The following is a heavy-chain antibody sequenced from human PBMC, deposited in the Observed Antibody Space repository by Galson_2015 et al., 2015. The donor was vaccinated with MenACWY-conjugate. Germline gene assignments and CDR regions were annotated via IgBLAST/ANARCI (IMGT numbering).Heavy chain of an antibody. CDR3: AREYKGTEQWLFDLDS. V-gene: IGHV3-7*03. CDR1: GFTFSSYW. J-gene: IGHJ4*02. Sequence: SLRLSCAASGFTFSSYWMSWVRQAPGKGLEWVANIKQDGSEKYYVDSVKGRFTISRDNAKNSLYLQMNSLRAEDTAVYYCAREYKGTEQWLFDLDSGGQGPLFTVSS. CDR2: IKQDGSEK. D-gene: IGHD6-19*01.